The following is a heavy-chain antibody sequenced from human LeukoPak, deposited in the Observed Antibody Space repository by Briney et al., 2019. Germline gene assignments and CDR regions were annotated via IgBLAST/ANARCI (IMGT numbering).Heavy chain of an antibody. J-gene: IGHJ3*02. CDR3: ARDCGSTSCYTSAFDI. CDR1: GGSISSGGYY. V-gene: IGHV4-31*03. Sequence: SETLSLTCTVSGGSISSGGYYWSWIRQHPGKGLEWIGYIYYSGSTYYNPSLKSRVTISVDTSKNQFSLKLSSVTAADTAVYYCARDCGSTSCYTSAFDIWAKGQWSPSLQ. CDR2: IYYSGST. D-gene: IGHD2-2*02.